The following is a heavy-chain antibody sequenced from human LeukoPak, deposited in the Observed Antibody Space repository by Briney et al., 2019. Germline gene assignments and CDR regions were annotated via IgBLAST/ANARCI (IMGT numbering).Heavy chain of an antibody. V-gene: IGHV1-2*02. CDR2: INPNSGGT. D-gene: IGHD2-15*01. CDR3: ASEFGYCSGGSCYSDPTEYFQH. J-gene: IGHJ1*01. CDR1: GYTSTGYY. Sequence: ASVKVSCKASGYTSTGYYMHWVRQAPGQGLEWMGWINPNSGGTNYAQKFQGRVTMTRDTSISTAYMELSRLRSDDTAVYYCASEFGYCSGGSCYSDPTEYFQHWGQGTLVTVSS.